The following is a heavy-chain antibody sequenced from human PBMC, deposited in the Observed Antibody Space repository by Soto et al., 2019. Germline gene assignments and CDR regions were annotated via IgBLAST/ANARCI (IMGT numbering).Heavy chain of an antibody. J-gene: IGHJ4*02. CDR1: GFTFSTCW. Sequence: EVQLVEAGGGLVQPGGSPRLSCAASGFTFSTCWMHWVRQAPGKGLVWVSRIDADGRRTSYADSVKGRFTTSRDNAKNTLYLQMNSLRAEDTAVYYCARDSSWTGYSAQFDYWGQGILVTVSS. CDR3: ARDSSWTGYSAQFDY. V-gene: IGHV3-74*01. D-gene: IGHD3-9*01. CDR2: IDADGRRT.